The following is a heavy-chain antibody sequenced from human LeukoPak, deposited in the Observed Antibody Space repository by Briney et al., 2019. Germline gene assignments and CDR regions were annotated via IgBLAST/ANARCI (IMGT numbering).Heavy chain of an antibody. V-gene: IGHV3-21*01. Sequence: PGGSLRLSCAASGFPFSSYAMNWVRQAPGKGLEWVSSISRTSGNIYYADSVKGRFTISRDNAKNSLYLQMNSLRAEDTAVYYCATEFLGAVAETRDYWGQGTLVTVSS. CDR1: GFPFSSYA. J-gene: IGHJ4*02. CDR3: ATEFLGAVAETRDY. D-gene: IGHD6-19*01. CDR2: ISRTSGNI.